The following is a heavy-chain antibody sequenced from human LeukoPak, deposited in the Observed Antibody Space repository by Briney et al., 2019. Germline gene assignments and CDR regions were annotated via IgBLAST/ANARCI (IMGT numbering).Heavy chain of an antibody. D-gene: IGHD1-26*01. CDR1: GFXFSNYA. CDR3: ARNAGNFDF. J-gene: IGHJ4*02. Sequence: PGGSLRLSCAASGFXFSNYAITWVRQAPGKGLEWVSTISGSGGRAYYADSVKGRFTISRDNSKSTLYLQMNSLRGEDTAVHYCARNAGNFDFWGQGTLVTVSS. CDR2: ISGSGGRA. V-gene: IGHV3-23*01.